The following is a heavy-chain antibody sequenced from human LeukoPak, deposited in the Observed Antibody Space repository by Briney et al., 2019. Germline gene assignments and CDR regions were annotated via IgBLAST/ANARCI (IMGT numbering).Heavy chain of an antibody. CDR1: GFTFDDHG. V-gene: IGHV3-9*01. J-gene: IGHJ4*02. D-gene: IGHD3-16*01. CDR3: AKDNGAPYYFDY. Sequence: GRSLRLSCAASGFTFDDHGMHWVRHLPGKGLQWVSGISWSSGIIGYADSVKGRFTVSRDNARNSLYLQMNSLRAEDTALYYCAKDNGAPYYFDYWGQGTLVTVSS. CDR2: ISWSSGII.